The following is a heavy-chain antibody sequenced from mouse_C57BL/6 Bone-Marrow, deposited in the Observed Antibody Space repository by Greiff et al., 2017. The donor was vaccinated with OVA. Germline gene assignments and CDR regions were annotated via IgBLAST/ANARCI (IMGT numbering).Heavy chain of an antibody. CDR2: IDPENGDT. CDR3: TTIYYDYDGDWYFDV. D-gene: IGHD2-4*01. Sequence: EVQLQQSGAELVRPGASVKLSCTASGFNIKDDYLHWVKQRPEQGLEWIGWIDPENGDTEYASKFQGKATITADTSSNTAYLQLSSLTSEETAVYYCTTIYYDYDGDWYFDVWGTGTTVTVSS. CDR1: GFNIKDDY. V-gene: IGHV14-4*01. J-gene: IGHJ1*03.